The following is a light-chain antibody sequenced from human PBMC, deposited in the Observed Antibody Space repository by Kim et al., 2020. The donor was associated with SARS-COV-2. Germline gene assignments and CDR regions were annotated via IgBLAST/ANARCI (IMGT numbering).Light chain of an antibody. CDR1: SLRSYY. CDR2: GKN. CDR3: NSRDSNDYVV. Sequence: SSELTQDPAVSVALGQTVRTTCQGDSLRSYYATWYQQKPGQAPIPVIYGKNNRPSGIPDRFSGSSSGNTASLTITGTQAGDEADYYCNSRDSNDYVVFGGGTQLTV. V-gene: IGLV3-19*01. J-gene: IGLJ2*01.